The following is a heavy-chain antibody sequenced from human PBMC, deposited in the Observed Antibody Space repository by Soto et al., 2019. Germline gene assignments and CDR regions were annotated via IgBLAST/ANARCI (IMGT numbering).Heavy chain of an antibody. Sequence: GESLKISCKGSGYSFTSYWIGWVRQMPGKGLEWMGIIYPGDSDTRYSPSLQGQVTISADKSISTAYLQWSSLKASDTAMYYCARHRTSIVVVPAARRDYYYGMDVWGQGTTVTVSS. CDR2: IYPGDSDT. CDR1: GYSFTSYW. J-gene: IGHJ6*02. CDR3: ARHRTSIVVVPAARRDYYYGMDV. D-gene: IGHD2-2*01. V-gene: IGHV5-51*01.